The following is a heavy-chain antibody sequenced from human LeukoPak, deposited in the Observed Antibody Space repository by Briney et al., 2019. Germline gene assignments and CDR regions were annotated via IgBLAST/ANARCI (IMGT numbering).Heavy chain of an antibody. J-gene: IGHJ4*02. D-gene: IGHD3-10*01. V-gene: IGHV3-30*18. Sequence: GGSLRLSCAASGFTFSSYGMHWVRQAPGKGLEWVAVISYDGSNKYYADSVKGRFTISRDNSKNTLYLQMNSLRAEDTAVYYCAKGLWFGELLTDWGQGTLVTVSS. CDR2: ISYDGSNK. CDR3: AKGLWFGELLTD. CDR1: GFTFSSYG.